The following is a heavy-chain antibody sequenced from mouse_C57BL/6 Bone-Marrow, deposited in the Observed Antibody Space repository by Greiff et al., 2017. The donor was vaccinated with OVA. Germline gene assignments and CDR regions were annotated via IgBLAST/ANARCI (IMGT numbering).Heavy chain of an antibody. V-gene: IGHV4-1*01. D-gene: IGHD2-4*01. CDR3: ARHYDYDGKFDY. Sequence: EVKLQESGGGLVQPGGSLKLSCAASGIDFSRYWMSWVRRAPGKGLEWIGEINPDSSTINYAPSLKDKFIISRDNAKNTLYLQMSKVRSEDTALYYCARHYDYDGKFDYWGQGTTLTVSS. J-gene: IGHJ2*01. CDR2: INPDSSTI. CDR1: GIDFSRYW.